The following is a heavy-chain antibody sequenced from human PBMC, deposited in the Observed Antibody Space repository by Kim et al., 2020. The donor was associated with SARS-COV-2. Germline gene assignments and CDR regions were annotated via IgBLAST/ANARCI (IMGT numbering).Heavy chain of an antibody. Sequence: GGSLRLSCAASGFTFSRYAMSWVRQAPGKGPEWIAAVNNGGNAYYANSAKGRFTVSRDNNSNTLHLQMNSLTAQDTGLSFCAKDYPSSGSPTFDSWGQRT. V-gene: IGHV3-23*01. J-gene: IGHJ4*02. D-gene: IGHD3-22*01. CDR2: VNNGGNA. CDR3: AKDYPSSGSPTFDS. CDR1: GFTFSRYA.